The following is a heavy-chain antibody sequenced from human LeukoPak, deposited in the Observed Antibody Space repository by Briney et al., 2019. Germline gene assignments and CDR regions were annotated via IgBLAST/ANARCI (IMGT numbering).Heavy chain of an antibody. CDR3: ARDGSITIFGVVIIEGYFDY. J-gene: IGHJ4*02. V-gene: IGHV1-2*02. D-gene: IGHD3-3*01. Sequence: ASVKVSCKASGYTFTGDYMHWERQVPGQGLEWLGWINPNSGGTNYAQKFQGRVTMTRDTSISTAYMELSRLRSDDTAVYYCARDGSITIFGVVIIEGYFDYWGQGTLVTVSS. CDR1: GYTFTGDY. CDR2: INPNSGGT.